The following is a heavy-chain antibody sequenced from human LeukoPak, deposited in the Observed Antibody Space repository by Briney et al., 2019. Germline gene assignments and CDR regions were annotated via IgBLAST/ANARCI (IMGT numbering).Heavy chain of an antibody. CDR2: ISGSGSST. J-gene: IGHJ4*02. D-gene: IGHD3-22*01. Sequence: PGGSLRLSCAASGFTFSNYAMNWVRQAPGKGLEWVSGISGSGSSTYYADSVKGRSTISRDNSKNSLYLQMNSLRAEDTALYYCARGARYYYDSSGYSDYWGQGTLVTVSS. V-gene: IGHV3-23*01. CDR3: ARGARYYYDSSGYSDY. CDR1: GFTFSNYA.